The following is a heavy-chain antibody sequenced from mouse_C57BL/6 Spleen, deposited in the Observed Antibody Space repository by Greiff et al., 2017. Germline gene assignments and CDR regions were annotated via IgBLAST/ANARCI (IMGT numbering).Heavy chain of an antibody. D-gene: IGHD1-1*01. J-gene: IGHJ4*01. CDR1: GYTFSSSA. Sequence: EVKLLESGGGLVKPGGSLKISCAASGYTFSSSAMSWVRQTPEKRLEWVATICDGGSYTYYPDNVKGRFTISRDNAKTNLYLQISHLTSEDTAIYYCARDTDGGAMGYWGQGTSVTVSS. V-gene: IGHV5-4*01. CDR2: ICDGGSYT. CDR3: ARDTDGGAMGY.